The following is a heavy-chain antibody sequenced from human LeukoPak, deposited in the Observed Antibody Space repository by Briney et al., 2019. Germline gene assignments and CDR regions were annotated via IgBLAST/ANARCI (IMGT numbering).Heavy chain of an antibody. D-gene: IGHD3-22*01. J-gene: IGHJ3*02. CDR3: ARIDTYYYDSSGYYSAFDI. Sequence: GGSLRLSCAASGFTFSSYAMSWVRQAPGKGLEWVSGINWNGGSTGYADSVKGRFTISRDNAKNSLYLQMNSLRAEDTALYYCARIDTYYYDSSGYYSAFDIWGQGTIVTVSS. CDR2: INWNGGST. CDR1: GFTFSSYA. V-gene: IGHV3-20*04.